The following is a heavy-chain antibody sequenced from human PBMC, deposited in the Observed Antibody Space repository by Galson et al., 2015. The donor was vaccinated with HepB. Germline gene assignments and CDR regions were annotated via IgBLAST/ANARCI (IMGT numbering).Heavy chain of an antibody. CDR3: VRHRGSSKNYYNSYYLDY. Sequence: QSGAEVKEPGQSLKIACKGSGFSFANYWIGWVRQMPGKGLEWMGIFFPGDSDSRYNPSLRGQVTISADKSINTAYLQWSSLKASDTAMYYCVRHRGSSKNYYNSYYLDYWGQGTLVTVSS. V-gene: IGHV5-51*01. CDR2: FFPGDSDS. CDR1: GFSFANYW. J-gene: IGHJ4*02. D-gene: IGHD3-10*01.